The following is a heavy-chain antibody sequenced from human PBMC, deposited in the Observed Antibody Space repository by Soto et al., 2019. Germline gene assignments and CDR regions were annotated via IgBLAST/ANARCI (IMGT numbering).Heavy chain of an antibody. V-gene: IGHV3-23*01. D-gene: IGHD3-10*01. J-gene: IGHJ5*02. CDR3: AKDIWFGELSPPGP. CDR1: GFTFSSYA. CDR2: ISGSGGST. Sequence: GGSLRLSCAASGFTFSSYAMSWVRQAPGKGLEWVSAISGSGGSTYYADSVKGRLTISRDNSKNTLYLQMNSLRAEDTAVYYCAKDIWFGELSPPGPWGQATLVTVSS.